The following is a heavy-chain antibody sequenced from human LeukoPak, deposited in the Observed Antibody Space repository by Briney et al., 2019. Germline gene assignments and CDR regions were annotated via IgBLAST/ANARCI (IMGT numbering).Heavy chain of an antibody. D-gene: IGHD5-18*01. CDR3: ARDLGYSYGLDAFDI. J-gene: IGHJ3*02. CDR2: ISSSSSYI. CDR1: GFTFSGYS. Sequence: GGSLRLSCAASGFTFSGYSMNWVRQAPGKGLEWVSSISSSSSYIYSADSAKGRFTISRHNAKNSLYLQMNSLRAEDTAVYYCARDLGYSYGLDAFDIWGQGTMVTVSS. V-gene: IGHV3-21*01.